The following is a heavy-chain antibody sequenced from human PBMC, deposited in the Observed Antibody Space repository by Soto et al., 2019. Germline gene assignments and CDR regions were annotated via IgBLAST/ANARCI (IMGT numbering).Heavy chain of an antibody. J-gene: IGHJ6*03. Sequence: SETLSLTCTVSGGSISSYYWSWIRQPPGKGLEWIGYIYYSGSTNYNPSLKSRVTISVDTSKNQFSLKLSSVTAADTAVYYCARASGDSGYDPTYYYYYYMDVWGKGTTVTVSS. CDR1: GGSISSYY. CDR2: IYYSGST. V-gene: IGHV4-59*01. D-gene: IGHD5-12*01. CDR3: ARASGDSGYDPTYYYYYYMDV.